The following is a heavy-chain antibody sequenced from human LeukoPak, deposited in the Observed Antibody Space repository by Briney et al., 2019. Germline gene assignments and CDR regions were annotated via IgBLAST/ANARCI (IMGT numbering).Heavy chain of an antibody. V-gene: IGHV3-66*01. Sequence: GGSLRLSCAASGFTLTNYWMSWVRQAPGKGLEWVSVLYNAGSTYYADSVKGRFTISRDNAKNSLYLQMNSLRAEDTAVYYCARDGAVAATIAFDIWGQGTMVTVSS. CDR2: LYNAGST. D-gene: IGHD2-15*01. CDR3: ARDGAVAATIAFDI. CDR1: GFTLTNYW. J-gene: IGHJ3*02.